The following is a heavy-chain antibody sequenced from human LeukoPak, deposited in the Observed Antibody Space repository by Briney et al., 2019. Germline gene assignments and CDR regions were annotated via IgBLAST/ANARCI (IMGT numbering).Heavy chain of an antibody. CDR2: INPSGGST. D-gene: IGHD1-7*01. Sequence: ASVKVSCKASGYTFTNYFMHWVRQAPGQALEWMGIINPSGGSTNYAQKFQGRVTMTRDTSTSTVYMELSSLTSEDTAVFYCARGLTATADYWGQGTLVTVSS. CDR1: GYTFTNYF. J-gene: IGHJ4*02. V-gene: IGHV1-46*01. CDR3: ARGLTATADY.